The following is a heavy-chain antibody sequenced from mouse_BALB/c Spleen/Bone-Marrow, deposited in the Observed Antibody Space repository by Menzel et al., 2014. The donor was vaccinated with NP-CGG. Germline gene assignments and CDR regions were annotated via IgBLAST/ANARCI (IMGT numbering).Heavy chain of an antibody. V-gene: IGHV1S81*02. Sequence: QVHVKQSGAELVKPGASVKLSCKASGYTFTSYYMYWVKQRPGQGLEWIGGINPSNGGTNFNEKFKSKATLTVDKSSSTAYMQLSGLTSEDSAVYYCTRDHYYYGSSYWYFDVWGAGTTVTVSS. CDR1: GYTFTSYY. J-gene: IGHJ1*01. CDR2: INPSNGGT. D-gene: IGHD1-1*01. CDR3: TRDHYYYGSSYWYFDV.